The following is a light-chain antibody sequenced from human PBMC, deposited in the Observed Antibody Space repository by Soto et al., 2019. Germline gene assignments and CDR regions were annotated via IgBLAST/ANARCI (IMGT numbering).Light chain of an antibody. J-gene: IGKJ2*01. CDR2: EAS. CDR3: QQYDNLPYT. Sequence: DIQMTQSPSSLSASIGDRVTITCQASQNVSSYLDWHQHKPGKAPKLLIHEASQLESGVPSRFSATGSGTHFTLTITDLQPDDVAMYYCQQYDNLPYTFGQGTKLDFK. V-gene: IGKV1-33*01. CDR1: QNVSSY.